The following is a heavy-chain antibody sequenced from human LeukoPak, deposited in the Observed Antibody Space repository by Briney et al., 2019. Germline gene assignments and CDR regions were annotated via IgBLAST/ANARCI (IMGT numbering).Heavy chain of an antibody. CDR1: GGSFSGYY. CDR3: ARCGGSYRHLRDYYFDY. Sequence: SETLSLTCAVYGGSFSGYYWSWIRQPPVKGLEWIGEINHSGSTNYNPSLKSRVTISVDTSKNQFSLKLSSVTAADTAVYYCARCGGSYRHLRDYYFDYWGQGTLVTVSS. V-gene: IGHV4-34*01. J-gene: IGHJ4*02. CDR2: INHSGST. D-gene: IGHD3-16*02.